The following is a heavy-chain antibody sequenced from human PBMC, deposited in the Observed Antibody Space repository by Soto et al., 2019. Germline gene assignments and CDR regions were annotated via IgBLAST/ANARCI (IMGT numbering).Heavy chain of an antibody. D-gene: IGHD6-6*01. CDR3: ANYFMSRPWFDT. CDR2: INYRWPA. Sequence: SETVSLTCSVSGGSINNSTSFWGWLRQSPGKGLEWIATINYRWPAEYNPSLKSRVTISVDRSRNVLSLQMNYVTAPDTAVYYCANYFMSRPWFDTSGQGTLVTVSS. V-gene: IGHV4-39*02. CDR1: GGSINNSTSF. J-gene: IGHJ5*02.